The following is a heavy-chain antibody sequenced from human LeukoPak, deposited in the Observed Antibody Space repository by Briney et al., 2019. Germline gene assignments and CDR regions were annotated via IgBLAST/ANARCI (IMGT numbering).Heavy chain of an antibody. Sequence: SETLSLTCTVSGYSIAHGFFWAWIRQPPGGGLEWIGSLYHSGTTYYNTSLKSRISTSVDTSKNQFSLKLSSVTAADTAVYCCARDGDDYSNYDDWFDPWGQGTLVTVSS. CDR2: LYHSGTT. CDR3: ARDGDDYSNYDDWFDP. D-gene: IGHD4-11*01. J-gene: IGHJ5*02. V-gene: IGHV4-38-2*02. CDR1: GYSIAHGFF.